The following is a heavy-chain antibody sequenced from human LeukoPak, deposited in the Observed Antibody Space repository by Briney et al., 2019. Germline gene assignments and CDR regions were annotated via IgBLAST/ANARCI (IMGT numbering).Heavy chain of an antibody. Sequence: ASVKVSCKASGYTFTSYYMHWVRQAPGQGLEWRGIINPSGCSTSYAQKFQGRVTMTRDTSTSTVYMELSSLRSEDTAVYYCARWQSGTTDPVYSGSYHPFDYWGQGTLVTVSS. CDR2: INPSGCST. D-gene: IGHD1-26*01. V-gene: IGHV1-46*01. CDR1: GYTFTSYY. J-gene: IGHJ4*02. CDR3: ARWQSGTTDPVYSGSYHPFDY.